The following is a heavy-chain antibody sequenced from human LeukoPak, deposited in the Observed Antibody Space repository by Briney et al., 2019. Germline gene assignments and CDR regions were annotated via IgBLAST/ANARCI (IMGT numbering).Heavy chain of an antibody. V-gene: IGHV4-34*01. Sequence: SETLSLTCAVYGGSFSGYYWSWIRQPPGKGLEWIGEINHSGSTNYNPSLKSRVTISVDTSKNQFSLKLSSVTAADTAAYYCARSSIYYDSSGYRIWGQGTLVTVSS. CDR1: GGSFSGYY. CDR3: ARSSIYYDSSGYRI. CDR2: INHSGST. J-gene: IGHJ4*02. D-gene: IGHD3-22*01.